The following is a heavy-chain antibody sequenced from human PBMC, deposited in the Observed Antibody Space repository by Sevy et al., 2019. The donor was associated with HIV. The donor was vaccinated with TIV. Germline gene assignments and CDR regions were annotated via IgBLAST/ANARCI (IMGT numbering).Heavy chain of an antibody. Sequence: SETLSLTCAVYGRSFSDYSDYSWNWIRQRPEKGLEWIGEVNHFGSTNNSPSLKSRVSISLDMSKSQISLKLTSVTAADTAVYYCARSTGGGNFDYWGQGTLVTVSS. CDR1: GRSFSDYSDYS. CDR3: ARSTGGGNFDY. D-gene: IGHD2-15*01. V-gene: IGHV4-34*01. CDR2: VNHFGST. J-gene: IGHJ4*02.